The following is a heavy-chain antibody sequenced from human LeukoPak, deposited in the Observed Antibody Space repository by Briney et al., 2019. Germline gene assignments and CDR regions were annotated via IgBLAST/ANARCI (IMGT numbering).Heavy chain of an antibody. J-gene: IGHJ3*02. V-gene: IGHV1-18*01. CDR3: ARDPLRIRSSWYGVFAFDI. D-gene: IGHD6-13*01. Sequence: ASVKVSCKASGYTFTSYGISWVRQAPGQGLEWMGWISAYNGNTNYAQKLQGRVTMTTDTSTSTAYMELRSLRSDDTAVYYCARDPLRIRSSWYGVFAFDIWGQGTMVTVSS. CDR2: ISAYNGNT. CDR1: GYTFTSYG.